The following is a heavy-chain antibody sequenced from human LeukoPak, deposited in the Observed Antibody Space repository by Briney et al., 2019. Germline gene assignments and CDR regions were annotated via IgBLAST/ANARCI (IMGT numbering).Heavy chain of an antibody. V-gene: IGHV3-21*01. CDR1: GFTFSSYS. D-gene: IGHD3-10*02. CDR2: ISSSSSYI. Sequence: GGSLRLSCAASGFTFSSYSMNWVRQAPGKGLEWVSSISSSSSYIYYADSVKGRFTISRDNAKNSLYLQMNSLRAEDTAVYYCARVNAYVSYYYYYMDVWGKGTTVTVSS. J-gene: IGHJ6*03. CDR3: ARVNAYVSYYYYYMDV.